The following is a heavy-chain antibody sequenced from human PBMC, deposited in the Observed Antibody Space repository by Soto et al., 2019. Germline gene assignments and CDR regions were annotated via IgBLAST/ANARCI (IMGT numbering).Heavy chain of an antibody. CDR1: GGSISSGGYY. CDR2: IYYSGST. D-gene: IGHD3-22*01. J-gene: IGHJ4*02. V-gene: IGHV4-31*03. Sequence: QVQLQESGPGLVKPSQTLSLTCTVSGGSISSGGYYWSWIRQHPGKGLEWIGYIYYSGSTYYNPSLRSRVTISVDTAKNQFSRKLSSVTAADTAVYYCARVSYDSSGYYYVGLDYWGQGTLVTVSS. CDR3: ARVSYDSSGYYYVGLDY.